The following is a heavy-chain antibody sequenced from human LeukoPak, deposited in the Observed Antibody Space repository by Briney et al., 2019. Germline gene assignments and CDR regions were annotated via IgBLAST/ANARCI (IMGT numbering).Heavy chain of an antibody. D-gene: IGHD4-11*01. J-gene: IGHJ4*02. CDR1: GFTFSTSW. CDR2: INVDDSSK. CDR3: ARDRAYSTFDF. V-gene: IGHV3-7*01. Sequence: GGSLRLSCAASGFTFSTSWMTWVRQAPGKGLERVAIINVDDSSKSYLDSVKGRFTISRDNARNSLFLQMNNLRAEDTAVYYCARDRAYSTFDFWGQGTPVAVSS.